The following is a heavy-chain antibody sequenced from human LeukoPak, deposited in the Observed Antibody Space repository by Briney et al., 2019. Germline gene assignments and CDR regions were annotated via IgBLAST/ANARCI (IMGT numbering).Heavy chain of an antibody. J-gene: IGHJ5*02. CDR2: ISAYNGNT. V-gene: IGHV1-18*01. CDR1: GYTFTSYG. Sequence: ASVKVSCKASGYTFTSYGISWVRQAPGQGLEWMGWISAYNGNTNYAQKLQGRVTMTTDTSTSTAYMELRSLRSDDTAVYYCARGYCSGGSCYSAWFDPWGQGTLVTVSS. D-gene: IGHD2-15*01. CDR3: ARGYCSGGSCYSAWFDP.